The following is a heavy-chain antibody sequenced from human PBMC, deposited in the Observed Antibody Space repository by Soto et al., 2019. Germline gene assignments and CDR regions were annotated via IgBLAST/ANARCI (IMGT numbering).Heavy chain of an antibody. CDR1: GGSISDSY. Sequence: SETLSLTCTVSGGSISDSYWSWIRQTPGKRLEWIGYIHDSGTVNYNPSLKSRVSMSVDTSKNQFSLKPNSVTAADTAVYYCARETLYIAIDYWGQGTLVTVSS. D-gene: IGHD3-16*02. J-gene: IGHJ4*02. V-gene: IGHV4-59*01. CDR2: IHDSGTV. CDR3: ARETLYIAIDY.